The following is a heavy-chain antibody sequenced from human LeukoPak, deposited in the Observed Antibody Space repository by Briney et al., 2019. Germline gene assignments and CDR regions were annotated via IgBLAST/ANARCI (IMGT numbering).Heavy chain of an antibody. CDR3: TRDGNGRNSDY. CDR2: IRSKAYGGTT. V-gene: IGHV3-49*03. J-gene: IGHJ4*02. Sequence: HPGGSLRLSCTPSGFTFGDYAMNRFRQAPGKGLEWVGFIRSKAYGGTTEYAASVKGRFTISRDDSKSIAYLQMNSLKTEDTAVYYCTRDGNGRNSDYWGQGTLVTVSS. D-gene: IGHD2-15*01. CDR1: GFTFGDYA.